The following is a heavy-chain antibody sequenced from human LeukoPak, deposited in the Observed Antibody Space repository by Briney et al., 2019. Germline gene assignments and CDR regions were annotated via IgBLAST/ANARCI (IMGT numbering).Heavy chain of an antibody. CDR1: GFTFSSYT. CDR3: VRDGWDY. CDR2: IVHSGEPT. D-gene: IGHD5-24*01. J-gene: IGHJ4*02. Sequence: GGSLCLSCAASGFTFSSYTMGWVRQAPGRGLGWVSGIVHSGEPTYYADSVRGRFTISRDNSKNTLYLQMNSLKDEDTAVYNCVRDGWDYWGQGTLVTVAS. V-gene: IGHV3-23*01.